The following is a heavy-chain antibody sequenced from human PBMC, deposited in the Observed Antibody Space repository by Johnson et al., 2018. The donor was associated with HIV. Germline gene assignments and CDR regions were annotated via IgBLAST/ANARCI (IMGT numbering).Heavy chain of an antibody. CDR1: GFTFSSSG. Sequence: QVQLVESGGGLVQPGASLRLSCSASGFTFSSSGMHWVRQAPGTGLEWAAVISYDGRNNYYADSVKRRFTISRDNSKNTLYLQMNSLRAEDTAVYYCARAGVVFSTASHDAFDIWGQGTMVTVSS. CDR2: ISYDGRNN. D-gene: IGHD2-21*01. V-gene: IGHV3-30*19. CDR3: ARAGVVFSTASHDAFDI. J-gene: IGHJ3*02.